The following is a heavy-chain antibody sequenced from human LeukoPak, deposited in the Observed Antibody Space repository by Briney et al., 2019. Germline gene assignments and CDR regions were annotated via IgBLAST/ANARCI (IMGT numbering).Heavy chain of an antibody. J-gene: IGHJ5*02. CDR1: GFTFSSYA. CDR3: ARGPGGWYSSSWYSGWFDP. D-gene: IGHD6-13*01. CDR2: ISYDGSNK. V-gene: IGHV3-30-3*01. Sequence: PGGSLRLSCAASGFTFSSYAMHWVRQAPGEGLEWVAVISYDGSNKYYADSVKGRFTISRDNSKNTLYLQMNSLRAEDTAVYYCARGPGGWYSSSWYSGWFDPWGQGTLVTVSS.